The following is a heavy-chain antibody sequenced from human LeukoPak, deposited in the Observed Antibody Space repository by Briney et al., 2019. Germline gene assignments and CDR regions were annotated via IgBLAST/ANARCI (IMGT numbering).Heavy chain of an antibody. CDR2: IYSGEII. D-gene: IGHD6-13*01. Sequence: GGSLRLSCAASGFTVTSSYMNWVRQAPGKGLEWVSVIYSGEIIYYADSVKGRFTISRDNSKNTQYLQMNSLRAEDTAVYYCARGRSITAAGLFDYWGQGTLVTVSS. V-gene: IGHV3-53*01. CDR3: ARGRSITAAGLFDY. J-gene: IGHJ4*02. CDR1: GFTVTSSY.